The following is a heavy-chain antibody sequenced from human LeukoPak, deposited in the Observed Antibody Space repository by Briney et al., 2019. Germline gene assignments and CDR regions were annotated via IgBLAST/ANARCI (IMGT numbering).Heavy chain of an antibody. V-gene: IGHV4-39*01. J-gene: IGHJ4*02. CDR3: ARHEGGVQLLIDY. CDR2: IYYSGST. Sequence: SETLSLTCTVSGGSISSSSYYWGWIRQPPGKGLERIGSIYYSGSTYYNPSLKSRVTISVDTSKNQFSLKLSSVTAADTAVYYCARHEGGVQLLIDYWGQGTLVTVSS. CDR1: GGSISSSSYY. D-gene: IGHD6-13*01.